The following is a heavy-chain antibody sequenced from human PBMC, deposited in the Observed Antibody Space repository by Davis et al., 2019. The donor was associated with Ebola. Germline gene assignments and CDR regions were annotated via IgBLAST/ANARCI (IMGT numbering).Heavy chain of an antibody. CDR2: ISSSGSTI. CDR3: ARDMGDDIFFYYGMDV. Sequence: GGSLRLSCAASGFTFSSYEMNWVRQAPGKGLEWVSYISSSGSTIYYADSVKGRFTISRDNAKNSLYLQMNSLRAEDTAVYYCARDMGDDIFFYYGMDVWGQGTTVTVSS. J-gene: IGHJ6*02. CDR1: GFTFSSYE. V-gene: IGHV3-48*03. D-gene: IGHD3-9*01.